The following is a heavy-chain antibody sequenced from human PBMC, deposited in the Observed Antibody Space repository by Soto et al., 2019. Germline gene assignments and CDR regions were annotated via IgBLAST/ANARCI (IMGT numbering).Heavy chain of an antibody. J-gene: IGHJ4*02. CDR2: ISGSGGST. D-gene: IGHD3-3*01. Sequence: PGGSLRLSCAASGFTFSSYAMSWVRQAPWKGLEWVSAISGSGGSTYYADSVKGRFTISRDNSKNTLYLQMNSLRAEDTAVYYCAKGLITIFAADPTVDYWGQGPLVTVSS. V-gene: IGHV3-23*01. CDR1: GFTFSSYA. CDR3: AKGLITIFAADPTVDY.